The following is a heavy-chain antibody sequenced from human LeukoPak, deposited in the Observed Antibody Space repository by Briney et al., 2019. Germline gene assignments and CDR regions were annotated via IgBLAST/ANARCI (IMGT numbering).Heavy chain of an antibody. CDR1: GFTFSSYS. Sequence: GGSLRLSCAASGFTFSSYSMNWVRQAPRKGLVWVSRISTGGYTTDYADFVQGRFTASRDNTKNTWSLEMNSLRAEDTAVYYCVVGGSPGYWGQGTLVTVSS. CDR2: ISTGGYTT. CDR3: VVGGSPGY. J-gene: IGHJ4*02. D-gene: IGHD2-15*01. V-gene: IGHV3-74*01.